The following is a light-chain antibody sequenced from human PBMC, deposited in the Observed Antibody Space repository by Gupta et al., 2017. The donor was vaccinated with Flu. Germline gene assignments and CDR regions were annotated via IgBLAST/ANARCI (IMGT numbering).Light chain of an antibody. J-gene: IGLJ1*01. CDR1: SSDVGGYNY. CDR2: EVS. CDR3: SSYTSSSTLEV. Sequence: QYALTQPASVSGSPGQSITISCTGTSSDVGGYNYVSWYQQHPGKAPKLMIYEVSNRPSGVSNRFSGSKSGNTAPLTISGLQAEDEADYYCSSYTSSSTLEVFGTGTKVTVL. V-gene: IGLV2-14*01.